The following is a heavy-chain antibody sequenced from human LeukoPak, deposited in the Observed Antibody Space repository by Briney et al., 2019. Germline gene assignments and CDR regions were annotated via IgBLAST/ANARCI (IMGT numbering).Heavy chain of an antibody. J-gene: IGHJ4*02. D-gene: IGHD5-18*01. CDR2: IWYDGSNK. CDR1: GFTFSSYG. CDR3: ARVEYSYGGTWGYFDY. Sequence: PGRSLRLSCAASGFTFSSYGMHWVRQAPGKGLEWVAVIWYDGSNKYYADSVKGRFTISRDNSKNTLHLQMNSLRAEDTAVYYCARVEYSYGGTWGYFDYWGQGTLVTVSS. V-gene: IGHV3-33*01.